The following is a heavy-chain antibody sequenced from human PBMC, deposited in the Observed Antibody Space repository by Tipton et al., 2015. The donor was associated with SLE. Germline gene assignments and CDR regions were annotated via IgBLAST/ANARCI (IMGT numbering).Heavy chain of an antibody. CDR1: GFTFSDYY. CDR2: ISSSGSTI. V-gene: IGHV3-11*04. Sequence: SLRLSCAASGFTFSDYYMSWIRQAPGKGLEWVSYISSSGSTIYYADSVKGRFTISRDNAKNSLYLQMNSLRAEDTAVYYCARADFGYSSPVGAFDIWGQGTMVTVSS. J-gene: IGHJ3*02. D-gene: IGHD6-13*01. CDR3: ARADFGYSSPVGAFDI.